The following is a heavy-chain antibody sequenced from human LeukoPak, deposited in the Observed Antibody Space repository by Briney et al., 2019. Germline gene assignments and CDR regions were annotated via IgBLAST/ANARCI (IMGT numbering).Heavy chain of an antibody. D-gene: IGHD2-21*01. J-gene: IGHJ5*02. CDR3: ARSPVATAVNYWFDP. CDR2: VSYDGTQK. CDR1: GFTFSSYA. Sequence: GRSLRLSCAASGFTFSSYAMHWVRQAPGKGLEWVAVVSYDGTQKKYADCVKGRFTISRDNYKNTLYLQMDTLRVEDMAVYYCARSPVATAVNYWFDPWGQGTLVTVSS. V-gene: IGHV3-30*01.